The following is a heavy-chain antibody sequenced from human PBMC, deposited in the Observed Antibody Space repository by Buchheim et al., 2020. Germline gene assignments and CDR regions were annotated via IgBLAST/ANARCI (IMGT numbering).Heavy chain of an antibody. V-gene: IGHV3-23*01. Sequence: EVLLLESGGALVQPGGSLRLSCAASGFNFDYYAMSWVRQAPGKGLEWVSRISGIGTSAYRAESVKGRFTMSGDIFEYTLYLQMNSLRVEDTALYYCAKEGGGAPGSYYRMDVWGQGTT. CDR2: ISGIGTSA. CDR3: AKEGGGAPGSYYRMDV. CDR1: GFNFDYYA. D-gene: IGHD1-26*01. J-gene: IGHJ6*02.